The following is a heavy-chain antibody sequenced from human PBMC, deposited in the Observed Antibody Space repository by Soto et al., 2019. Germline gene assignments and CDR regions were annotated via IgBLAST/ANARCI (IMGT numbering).Heavy chain of an antibody. Sequence: QVQLVESGGGVVQPGRSLRLSCAASGFTFSSYAMHWVRQAPGKGLEWVAVISYDGSNKYYADSVKGRFTISRDNSKNTLYLQMNSLRAEDTAVYYCARGEGIGYCSSASCYADVWGQGTTVTVSS. CDR1: GFTFSSYA. CDR2: ISYDGSNK. V-gene: IGHV3-30-3*01. J-gene: IGHJ6*02. D-gene: IGHD2-2*01. CDR3: ARGEGIGYCSSASCYADV.